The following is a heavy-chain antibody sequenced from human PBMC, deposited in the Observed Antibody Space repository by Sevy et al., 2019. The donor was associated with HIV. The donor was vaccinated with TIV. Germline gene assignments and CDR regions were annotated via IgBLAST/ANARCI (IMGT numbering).Heavy chain of an antibody. CDR3: AREVRYYYDSSGYYYLGTAIDY. CDR1: NGSISSGGYY. D-gene: IGHD3-22*01. J-gene: IGHJ4*02. CDR2: IYYSGRT. Sequence: SETLSLTCTVSNGSISSGGYYWSWIRQHPGKGLEWIGFIYYSGRTYYNPSLKSRVTIAVDTSKSQFSLQLGSVTAADTAVYYCAREVRYYYDSSGYYYLGTAIDYWGQGTLVTVSS. V-gene: IGHV4-31*03.